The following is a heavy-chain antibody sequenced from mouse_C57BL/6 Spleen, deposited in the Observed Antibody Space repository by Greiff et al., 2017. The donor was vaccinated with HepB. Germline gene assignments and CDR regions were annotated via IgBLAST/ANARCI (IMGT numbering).Heavy chain of an antibody. J-gene: IGHJ3*01. D-gene: IGHD1-1*01. Sequence: EVQLQQSGPELVKPGASVKIPCKASGYTFTDYNMDWVKQSHGKSLEWIGDINPNNGGTIYNQKFKGKATLTVDKSSSTAYMELRSLTSGDTAVYYCARPYYYGSSYLAYWGQGTLVTVSA. V-gene: IGHV1-18*01. CDR2: INPNNGGT. CDR3: ARPYYYGSSYLAY. CDR1: GYTFTDYN.